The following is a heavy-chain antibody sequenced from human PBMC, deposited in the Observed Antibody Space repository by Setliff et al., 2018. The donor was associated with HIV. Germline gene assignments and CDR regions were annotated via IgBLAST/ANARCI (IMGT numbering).Heavy chain of an antibody. CDR3: AKGVAGLQYYYYYMDV. J-gene: IGHJ6*03. CDR2: IYHSGST. CDR1: GDSISNNNW. V-gene: IGHV4-4*02. Sequence: SETLSLTCAVSGDSISNNNWWSWVRQPPGKGLEWIGEIYHSGSTNYNPSLKSRVTISVDTSKNQFSLKLSSVTAADTAVYYCAKGVAGLQYYYYYMDVWGKGTTVTVSS. D-gene: IGHD6-19*01.